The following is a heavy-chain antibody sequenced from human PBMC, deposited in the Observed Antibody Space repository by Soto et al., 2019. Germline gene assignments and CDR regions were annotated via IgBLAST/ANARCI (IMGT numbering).Heavy chain of an antibody. CDR1: GGSFSGYY. D-gene: IGHD6-6*01. CDR3: AGPPRATARPGWFDP. V-gene: IGHV4-34*01. CDR2: INHSGST. Sequence: QVQLQQWGAGLLKPSETLSLTCAVYGGSFSGYYWSWIRQPPGKGLEWIGEINHSGSTNYNPSLKRRVTLSVDTSKNRFSLTLSSVTAADTAVYYCAGPPRATARPGWFDPWGPGTLVTVSS. J-gene: IGHJ5*02.